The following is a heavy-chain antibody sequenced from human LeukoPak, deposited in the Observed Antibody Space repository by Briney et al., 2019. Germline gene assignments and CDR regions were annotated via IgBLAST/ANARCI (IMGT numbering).Heavy chain of an antibody. CDR3: ARHGPLYDIWSAQFYFDY. CDR1: GGSISTYS. J-gene: IGHJ4*02. V-gene: IGHV4-59*01. CDR2: IYYSGST. D-gene: IGHD3-3*01. Sequence: KPSETLSLTRTVSGGSISTYSWTWIRQPPGKGLEWIGNIYYSGSTNYNPSLKSRVTISIDTSKNQFSLKVSSVTAADTAVYYCARHGPLYDIWSAQFYFDYWGQGTLVAVSS.